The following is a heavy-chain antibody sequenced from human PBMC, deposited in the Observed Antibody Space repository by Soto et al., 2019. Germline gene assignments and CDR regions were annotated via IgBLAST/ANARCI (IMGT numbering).Heavy chain of an antibody. D-gene: IGHD3-22*01. V-gene: IGHV3-30-3*01. Sequence: GGSLRLSCAASGFTFSSYAMHWVRQAPGKGLEWVAVISYDGSNKYYADSVKGRFTISRDNSKNTLYLQMNSLRAEDTAVYYCVRVRLIYDSSGYSENGMDVWGQGTTVTVSS. CDR2: ISYDGSNK. J-gene: IGHJ6*02. CDR3: VRVRLIYDSSGYSENGMDV. CDR1: GFTFSSYA.